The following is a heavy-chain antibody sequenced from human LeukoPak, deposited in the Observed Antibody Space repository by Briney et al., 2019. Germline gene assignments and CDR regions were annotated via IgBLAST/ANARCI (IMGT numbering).Heavy chain of an antibody. CDR3: ARVRGLFGAYAVLDAFDM. J-gene: IGHJ3*02. CDR2: ISSNGGST. V-gene: IGHV3-64*02. CDR1: GFTFSSYA. D-gene: IGHD4-17*01. Sequence: PGGSLRLSCAASGFTFSSYAMHWVRQAPGKGLEYVSAISSNGGSTYYADSVKGRFTISRDNSKNTLHLQMGSLRAEDMAVYYCARVRGLFGAYAVLDAFDMWGQGTMVTVSS.